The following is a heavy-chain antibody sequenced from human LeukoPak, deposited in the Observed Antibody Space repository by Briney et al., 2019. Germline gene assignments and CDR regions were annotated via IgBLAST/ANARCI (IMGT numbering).Heavy chain of an antibody. V-gene: IGHV1-3*01. J-gene: IGHJ4*02. D-gene: IGHD6-13*01. CDR2: INAGDGNT. CDR1: GYTFTDYA. CDR3: ARDLYGSTWYIFDY. Sequence: ASVKVSCKASGYTFTDYAIHWVRQAPGQRLEWMGWINAGDGNTKYSQNFQGRVTITRDTSASTTYMDLSSLRSEDTAVYYCARDLYGSTWYIFDYWGQGTLVTVS.